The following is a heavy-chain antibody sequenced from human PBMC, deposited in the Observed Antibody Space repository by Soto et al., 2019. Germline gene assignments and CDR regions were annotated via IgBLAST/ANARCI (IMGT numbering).Heavy chain of an antibody. V-gene: IGHV4-31*03. CDR2: IDGSGYT. D-gene: IGHD3-3*01. CDR1: GGSISTGGYY. J-gene: IGHJ4*02. Sequence: SETLSLTCTVSGGSISTGGYYWSWIRQYPGKGLEWLGYIDGSGYTFYNPSLQSRLTPSMDTSKNQFSLKLSSATAADTAVYFCARKQAGFFYGIDYWGQGTLVTVSS. CDR3: ARKQAGFFYGIDY.